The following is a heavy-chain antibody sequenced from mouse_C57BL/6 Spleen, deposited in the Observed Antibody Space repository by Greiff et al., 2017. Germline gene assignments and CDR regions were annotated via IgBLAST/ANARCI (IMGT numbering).Heavy chain of an antibody. Sequence: VKLQQPGAELVRPGTSVKLSCKASGYTFTSYWMHWVKQRPGQGLEWIGVIDPSDSYTNYNQKFKGKATLTVDTSSSTAYMQRSSLTSEDSAVYYCARGSSLYYAMDYWGQGTSVTVSS. V-gene: IGHV1-59*01. CDR2: IDPSDSYT. D-gene: IGHD1-1*01. CDR1: GYTFTSYW. CDR3: ARGSSLYYAMDY. J-gene: IGHJ4*01.